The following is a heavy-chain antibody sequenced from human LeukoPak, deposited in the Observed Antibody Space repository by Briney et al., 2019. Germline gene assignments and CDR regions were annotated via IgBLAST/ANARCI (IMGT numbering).Heavy chain of an antibody. CDR1: EFSVGSNY. Sequence: GGSLRLSCAASEFSVGSNYMTWVRQAPGKGLEWVSSISSSSSYIYYADSVKGRFTISRDNAKNSLYLQMNSLRAEDTAVYYCASGIRAFDNWGQGTLVTVSA. D-gene: IGHD1-26*01. CDR3: ASGIRAFDN. CDR2: ISSSSSYI. J-gene: IGHJ4*02. V-gene: IGHV3-21*01.